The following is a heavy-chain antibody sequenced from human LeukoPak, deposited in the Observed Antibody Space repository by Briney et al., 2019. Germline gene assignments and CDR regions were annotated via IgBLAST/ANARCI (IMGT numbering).Heavy chain of an antibody. CDR2: IYSGGST. CDR3: ARVLGTWFGELFLPYFDY. J-gene: IGHJ4*02. CDR1: GSTVSSNY. D-gene: IGHD3-10*01. V-gene: IGHV3-53*01. Sequence: GGSLRLSCAASGSTVSSNYMSWVRQAPGKGLEWVSVIYSGGSTYYADSVEGRFTISRDNAKNSLYLQMNSLRAEDTAVYYCARVLGTWFGELFLPYFDYWGQGTLATVSS.